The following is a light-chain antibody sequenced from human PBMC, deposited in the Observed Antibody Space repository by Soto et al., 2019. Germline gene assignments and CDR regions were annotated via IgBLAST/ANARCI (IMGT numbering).Light chain of an antibody. CDR1: QTVSSS. Sequence: IVLTQSPGTLSLSPGERATLSCRASQTVSSSLAWYQQKPGQAPRLLIYEASNRATGIPARFSGSGSGADFTLTISSLEPEDFALYYCQQHINWPLTFGGGTKVDI. CDR3: QQHINWPLT. CDR2: EAS. V-gene: IGKV3-11*01. J-gene: IGKJ4*01.